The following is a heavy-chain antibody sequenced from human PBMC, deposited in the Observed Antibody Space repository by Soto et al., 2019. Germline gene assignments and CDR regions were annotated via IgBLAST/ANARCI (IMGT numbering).Heavy chain of an antibody. Sequence: SETLSLTCAVYGGSFSGYYWSWIRQPPGKGLEWIGEINHSGSTNYNPSLKSRVTISVDTSKNQFSLKLSSVTAADTAVYYCARVVRGYSSSRTFDYWGQGTLVTVSS. J-gene: IGHJ4*02. CDR2: INHSGST. CDR1: GGSFSGYY. CDR3: ARVVRGYSSSRTFDY. D-gene: IGHD6-13*01. V-gene: IGHV4-34*01.